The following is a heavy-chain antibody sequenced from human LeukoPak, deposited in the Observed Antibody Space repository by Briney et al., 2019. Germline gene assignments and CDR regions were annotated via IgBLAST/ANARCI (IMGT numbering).Heavy chain of an antibody. J-gene: IGHJ6*03. CDR1: GFTFHDHG. V-gene: IGHV3-20*04. Sequence: PGGSLRLSCAASGFTFHDHGMSWVRQAPGKGLEWVSSLSWNGGETRYADFVKGRFTIFRDNAKNSLYLQMDSLGPEDTALYYCARRAYPYQYYMDVWGKGATVTVSS. CDR2: LSWNGGET. CDR3: ARRAYPYQYYMDV. D-gene: IGHD3-16*01.